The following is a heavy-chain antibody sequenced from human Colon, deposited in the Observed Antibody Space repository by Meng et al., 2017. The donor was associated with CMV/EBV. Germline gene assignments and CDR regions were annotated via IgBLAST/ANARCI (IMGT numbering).Heavy chain of an antibody. CDR1: GFTFSSYW. D-gene: IGHD3-10*01. CDR3: ATPFGGLSGTPLDS. CDR2: IKQNGNEK. V-gene: IGHV3-7*01. Sequence: GESLKISCAASGFTFSSYWMSWVRQAPGKGLEWVGNIKQNGNEKYYVDSVKGRFTISRDNSKNTLYLQMNSLRGEDTAVYYCATPFGGLSGTPLDSWGQGTLVTVSS. J-gene: IGHJ4*02.